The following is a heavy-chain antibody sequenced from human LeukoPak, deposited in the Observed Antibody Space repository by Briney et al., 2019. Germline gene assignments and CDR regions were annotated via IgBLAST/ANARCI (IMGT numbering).Heavy chain of an antibody. V-gene: IGHV3-13*01. CDR2: IGTAGDT. CDR1: GFTFSSYD. CDR3: ARVGPAAGTTDAFDI. D-gene: IGHD6-13*01. J-gene: IGHJ3*02. Sequence: GGSLRLSCAASGFTFSSYDMHWVRQATGRGLEWGSAIGTAGDTYYPGSVKGRFTISRENAKNSLYLQMNSLRAGDTAVYYCARVGPAAGTTDAFDIWGQGTMVTVSS.